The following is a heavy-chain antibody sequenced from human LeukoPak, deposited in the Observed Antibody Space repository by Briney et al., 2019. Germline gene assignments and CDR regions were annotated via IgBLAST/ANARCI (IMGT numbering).Heavy chain of an antibody. Sequence: SSETLSLTCAVSGGSISSGGYSWSWIRQPPGKGLEWIGYIYHSGSTNYNPSLKSRVTISVDTSKNQFSLKLSSVTAADTAVYYCARGVNFRPNLFGVVIIPVSGFDYWGQGTLVTVSS. CDR2: IYHSGST. V-gene: IGHV4-30-2*01. D-gene: IGHD3-3*01. CDR1: GGSISSGGYS. CDR3: ARGVNFRPNLFGVVIIPVSGFDY. J-gene: IGHJ4*02.